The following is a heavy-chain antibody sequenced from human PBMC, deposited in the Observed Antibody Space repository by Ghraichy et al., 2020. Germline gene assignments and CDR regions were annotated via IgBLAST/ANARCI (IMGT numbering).Heavy chain of an antibody. CDR2: IKQDGSEK. Sequence: GGSLRLSCAASGFTFSSYWMSWVRQAPGKGLEWVANIKQDGSEKYYVDSVKGRFTISRDNAKNSLYLQMNSLRAEDTAVYYCARGGLVLRYFDWLFPPIDYWGQGTLVTVSS. V-gene: IGHV3-7*03. CDR3: ARGGLVLRYFDWLFPPIDY. D-gene: IGHD3-9*01. J-gene: IGHJ4*02. CDR1: GFTFSSYW.